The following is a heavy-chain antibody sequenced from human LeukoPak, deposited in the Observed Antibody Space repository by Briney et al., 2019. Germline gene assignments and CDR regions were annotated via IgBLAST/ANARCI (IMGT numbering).Heavy chain of an antibody. J-gene: IGHJ4*02. D-gene: IGHD3-9*01. V-gene: IGHV4-34*01. Sequence: SETLSLTCAVYGGSFSGYYWSWIRQPPGKGLGWIGEINHSGSTNYNSSLKSRVTISVDTSENQFSLKLSSVTAADTAVYYCARVHYDILTGSSHLDYWGQGTLVTVSS. CDR1: GGSFSGYY. CDR2: INHSGST. CDR3: ARVHYDILTGSSHLDY.